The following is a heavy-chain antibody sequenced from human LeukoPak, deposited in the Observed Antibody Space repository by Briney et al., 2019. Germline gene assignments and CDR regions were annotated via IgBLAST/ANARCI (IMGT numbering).Heavy chain of an antibody. CDR2: INPNSGGT. CDR1: GYTFTGYY. Sequence: ASVKVSCKASGYTFTGYYMHWVRPAPGQGLEWMGWINPNSGGTNYAQKFQGRVTMTRDTSISTAYMELSRLRSDDTAVYYCARVKGPSYYDSSGYPPDYWGQGTLVTVSS. J-gene: IGHJ4*02. V-gene: IGHV1-2*02. CDR3: ARVKGPSYYDSSGYPPDY. D-gene: IGHD3-22*01.